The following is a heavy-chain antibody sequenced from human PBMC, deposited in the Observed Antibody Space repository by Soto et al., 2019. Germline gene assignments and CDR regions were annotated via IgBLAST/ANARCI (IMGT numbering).Heavy chain of an antibody. CDR2: IKQDGSEK. J-gene: IGHJ6*02. D-gene: IGHD2-21*01. CDR1: GFTFSSYW. CDR3: ARARGGDWQAYYYYGMDV. Sequence: PGGSLRLSCAASGFTFSSYWMSWVRQAPGKGLEWVANIKQDGSEKYYVDSVKGRFTISRDNAKNSLYLQMNSLRAEDTAVYYCARARGGDWQAYYYYGMDVWGQGTTVTVSS. V-gene: IGHV3-7*01.